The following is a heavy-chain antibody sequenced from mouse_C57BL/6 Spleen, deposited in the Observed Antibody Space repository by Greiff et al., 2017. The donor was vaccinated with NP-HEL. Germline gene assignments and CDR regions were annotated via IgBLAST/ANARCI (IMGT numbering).Heavy chain of an antibody. J-gene: IGHJ2*01. CDR3: ARWGYPLGYFDY. D-gene: IGHD3-1*01. CDR2: IYPGSGNT. CDR1: GYTFTDYY. V-gene: IGHV1-76*01. Sequence: QVQLQQSGAELVRPGASVKLSCKASGYTFTDYYINWVKQRPGQGLEWIARIYPGSGNTYYNEKFKGKATLTAEKSSSTAYMQLSSLTSEDSAVYFCARWGYPLGYFDYWGQGTTLTVSS.